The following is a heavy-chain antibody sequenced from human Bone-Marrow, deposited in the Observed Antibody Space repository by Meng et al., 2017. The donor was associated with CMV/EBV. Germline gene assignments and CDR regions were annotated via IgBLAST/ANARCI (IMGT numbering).Heavy chain of an antibody. CDR1: GGSINNSLYY. CDR3: ARVLRVPASTKMLLDY. D-gene: IGHD2-2*01. CDR2: IKKDGSEK. V-gene: IGHV3-7*01. Sequence: GGSLRLSCTVSGGSINNSLYYWGWIRQPPGKGLEWVASIKKDGSEKYYVDSVKGRFTISRDNAETLLYLQMNSLRAEDTAIYYCARVLRVPASTKMLLDYWGQGTLVTVSS. J-gene: IGHJ4*02.